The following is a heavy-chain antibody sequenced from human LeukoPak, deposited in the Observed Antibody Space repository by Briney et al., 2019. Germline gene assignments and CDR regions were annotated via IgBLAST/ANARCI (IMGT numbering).Heavy chain of an antibody. CDR2: ISAYNGDT. J-gene: IGHJ6*03. V-gene: IGHV1-18*01. CDR1: GYTFTSHG. D-gene: IGHD5/OR15-5a*01. CDR3: ARGVTLYYYYMDV. Sequence: ASVKVSCKASGYTFTSHGISWVRQAPGQGLEWMGWISAYNGDTKYAQNLQGRVTMTTDTSTSTAYMELRSLRSDDTAVYYCARGVTLYYYYMDVWGKGTTVTVSS.